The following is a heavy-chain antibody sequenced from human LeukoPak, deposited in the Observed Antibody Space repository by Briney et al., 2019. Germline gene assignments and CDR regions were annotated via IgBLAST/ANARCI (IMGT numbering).Heavy chain of an antibody. V-gene: IGHV4-39*01. CDR2: IFYSGNT. J-gene: IGHJ4*02. CDR1: GGSINSSSYY. Sequence: SETLSLTCAVSGGSINSSSYYWGWIRQPPGKGLEWIGSIFYSGNTYDNPSLKSRVTISVDTSKNQFSLKLNSVTAADTAVYYCARHRSKWLQSSFDYWGQGTLVTVSS. CDR3: ARHRSKWLQSSFDY. D-gene: IGHD5-24*01.